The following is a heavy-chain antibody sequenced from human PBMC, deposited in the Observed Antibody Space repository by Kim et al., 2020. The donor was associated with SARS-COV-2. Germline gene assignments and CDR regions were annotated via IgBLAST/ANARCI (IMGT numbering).Heavy chain of an antibody. V-gene: IGHV1-69*04. CDR1: GGPFRNYA. Sequence: SVKVSCKVSGGPFRNYAMSWVRQAPGQGLEWMGRIMPMLDSIDYAQRFQGIVTITADKSTKTIYMEMRALRTEDTAVYYCARASVGYYDNWGQCTLLTVSS. D-gene: IGHD3-3*01. CDR2: IMPMLDSI. J-gene: IGHJ1*01. CDR3: ARASVGYYDN.